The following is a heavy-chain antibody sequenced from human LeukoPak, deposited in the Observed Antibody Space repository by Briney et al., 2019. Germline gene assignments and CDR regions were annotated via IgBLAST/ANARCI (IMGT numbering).Heavy chain of an antibody. CDR3: AGGRLVATSKAVAIDY. D-gene: IGHD5-12*01. CDR2: INWNGGST. J-gene: IGHJ4*02. V-gene: IGHV3-20*04. Sequence: GGSLRLSCAASGFTFDDYGMSWVRQAPGKGLEWVSGINWNGGSTGYADSVKGRFTISRDNAKNSLYLQMNNLRADDTAVYYCAGGRLVATSKAVAIDYWGQGTLVTVSS. CDR1: GFTFDDYG.